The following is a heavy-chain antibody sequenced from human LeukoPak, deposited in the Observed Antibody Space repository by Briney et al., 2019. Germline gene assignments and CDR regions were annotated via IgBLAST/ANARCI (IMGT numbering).Heavy chain of an antibody. V-gene: IGHV3-23*01. D-gene: IGHD6-19*01. Sequence: GGSLRLSCAASGYTLSAYAMTWVRQAPGKGLEWVSAINSYGTNTYDAPSVKGRFTISRDNSNNTLFLQMNRLRAEDTAVYYCAKRVSGRYSSGWYFDDWGRGTLVTVSS. CDR3: AKRVSGRYSSGWYFDD. CDR1: GYTLSAYA. J-gene: IGHJ4*02. CDR2: INSYGTNT.